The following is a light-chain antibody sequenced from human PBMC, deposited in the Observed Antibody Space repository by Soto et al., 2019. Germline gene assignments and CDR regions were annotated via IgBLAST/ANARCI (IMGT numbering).Light chain of an antibody. CDR1: QSISSW. J-gene: IGKJ1*01. V-gene: IGKV1-5*03. CDR3: QQYNSYPWT. CDR2: KAS. Sequence: DIQMTQSPSTLSASVGDRVTITCRASQSISSWLAWYQQKPGKAPKLLIYKASSLESGVPSRFSGSGSVTEFTLTISSLQPDDFATYYCQQYNSYPWTFGQGTMVEIK.